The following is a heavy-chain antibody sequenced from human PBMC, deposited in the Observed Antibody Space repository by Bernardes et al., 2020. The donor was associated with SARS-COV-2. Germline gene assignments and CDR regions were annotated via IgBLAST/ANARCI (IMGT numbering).Heavy chain of an antibody. J-gene: IGHJ4*02. V-gene: IGHV1-2*02. CDR2: INPNSGVT. CDR1: GYTFTAYR. CDR3: ATGSLYYYDY. Sequence: ASVKVSCKASGYTFTAYRMHWVRQAPGQGLEWMGWINPNSGVTYYAQKFQGRVIITRDTSVSTVYMEVSSLRYDDTAVYSCATGSLYYYDYWGQGTLVTVSS. D-gene: IGHD3-10*01.